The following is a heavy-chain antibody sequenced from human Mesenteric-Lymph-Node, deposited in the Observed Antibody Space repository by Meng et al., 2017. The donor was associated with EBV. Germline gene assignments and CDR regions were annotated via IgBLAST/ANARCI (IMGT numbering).Heavy chain of an antibody. CDR2: IIPLFGPP. CDR3: ARDRDAYNYYFDY. Sequence: QVKLVQSGAEVKKPGSSVKVSCKTSGDTFSTYAITWVRQASGQGPEWMGGIIPLFGPPNYAQKFQGRVTIIADESTNTAYMELSSLRSEDTVVYYCARDRDAYNYYFDYWGQGTLVTVSS. CDR1: GDTFSTYA. V-gene: IGHV1-69*01. D-gene: IGHD5-24*01. J-gene: IGHJ4*02.